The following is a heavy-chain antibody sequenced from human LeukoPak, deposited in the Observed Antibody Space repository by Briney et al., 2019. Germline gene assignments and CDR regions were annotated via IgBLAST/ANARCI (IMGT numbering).Heavy chain of an antibody. J-gene: IGHJ6*02. CDR2: ISYDGSNK. V-gene: IGHV3-30*18. Sequence: GGSLRLSCAASGFTFSSYGMHWVRQAPGKGLEWVAVISYDGSNKYYADSVKGRFTISRDNSKNTLYLQMNSLRAEDTAVYYCAKRLASYYYGMDVWGQGTTVTVSS. CDR1: GFTFSSYG. CDR3: AKRLASYYYGMDV. D-gene: IGHD5-12*01.